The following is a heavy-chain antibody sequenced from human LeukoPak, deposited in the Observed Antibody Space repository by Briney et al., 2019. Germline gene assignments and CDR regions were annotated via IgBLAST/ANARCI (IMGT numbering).Heavy chain of an antibody. Sequence: SETLSLTCTVSAGSISNYYWSWIRQPPGKGLEWIGYISYSGSTNYNPSLKSRVTISVDTSKNQFSLKLSSVTAADTAVYYCARQPSGSYHYYFDYWGQGTLVTVSS. D-gene: IGHD1-26*01. CDR2: ISYSGST. J-gene: IGHJ4*02. CDR1: AGSISNYY. V-gene: IGHV4-59*08. CDR3: ARQPSGSYHYYFDY.